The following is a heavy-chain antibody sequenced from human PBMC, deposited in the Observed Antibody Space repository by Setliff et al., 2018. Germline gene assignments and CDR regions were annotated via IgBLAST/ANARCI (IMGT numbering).Heavy chain of an antibody. Sequence: ETLSLTCTVSGGSITSSSYYWGWVRQPPGKGLEWIGTIFWSGTTYYNPSLNSRGTISVDTSRDQFSLRLSSVTAADTAVYYCARDLYDYVWGTYRYHDAFDIWGQGTMVTVSS. CDR1: GGSITSSSYY. CDR2: IFWSGTT. D-gene: IGHD3-16*02. CDR3: ARDLYDYVWGTYRYHDAFDI. J-gene: IGHJ3*02. V-gene: IGHV4-39*07.